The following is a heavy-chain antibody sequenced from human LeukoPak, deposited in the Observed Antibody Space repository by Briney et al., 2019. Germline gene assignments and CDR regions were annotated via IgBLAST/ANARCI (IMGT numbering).Heavy chain of an antibody. V-gene: IGHV3-74*01. Sequence: GASLILSYAASGFTISTYWIHWVRLAPGKVLVWVSRINTDGSSTSYADSVKGRLTISRDNAENTLYLQMNSLRAEDTAVYYCARAPSGYFDYWGQGNLVTVSS. CDR3: ARAPSGYFDY. J-gene: IGHJ4*02. CDR1: GFTISTYW. D-gene: IGHD1-26*01. CDR2: INTDGSST.